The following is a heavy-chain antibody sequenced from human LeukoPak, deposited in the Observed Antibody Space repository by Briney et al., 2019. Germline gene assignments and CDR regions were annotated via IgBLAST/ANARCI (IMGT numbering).Heavy chain of an antibody. Sequence: SETLSLTCTVSGGSISSYYWSWIRQPPGKGLEWTGYIYYSGSTNYNPSLKSRVTISVDTSKNQFSLKLSSVTAADTAVYYCASEYCSGGSCYFVNWGQGTLVTVSS. V-gene: IGHV4-59*01. CDR1: GGSISSYY. J-gene: IGHJ4*02. CDR2: IYYSGST. CDR3: ASEYCSGGSCYFVN. D-gene: IGHD2-15*01.